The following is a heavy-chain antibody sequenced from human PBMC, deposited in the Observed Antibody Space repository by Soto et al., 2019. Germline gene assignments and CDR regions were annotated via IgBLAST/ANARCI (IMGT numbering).Heavy chain of an antibody. D-gene: IGHD3-22*01. Sequence: EVQLVESGGGLVKPGGSLRLSCVASGFTFSNAWMSWVRQAPGKGLEWVGRIKSKTDGGTTDYAAPVKGRFTISRDDSKNTLYLQMNSLKTEDTAVYYCTTAERPYYDSSGYINYWGQGTLVTVSS. V-gene: IGHV3-15*01. J-gene: IGHJ4*02. CDR1: GFTFSNAW. CDR2: IKSKTDGGTT. CDR3: TTAERPYYDSSGYINY.